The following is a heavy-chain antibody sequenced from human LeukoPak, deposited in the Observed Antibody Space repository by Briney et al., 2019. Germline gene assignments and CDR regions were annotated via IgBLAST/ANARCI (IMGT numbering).Heavy chain of an antibody. D-gene: IGHD2-2*03. Sequence: SETLSLTCTVSGGSISSYYSSWIRQPAGKGLEWIGRIYTSGSTNYNPSLKSRVTMLVDTSKNQFSLKLSSVTAADTAVYYCARDGFPQGRYNWFDPWGQGTLVTVSS. CDR1: GGSISSYY. J-gene: IGHJ5*02. V-gene: IGHV4-4*07. CDR2: IYTSGST. CDR3: ARDGFPQGRYNWFDP.